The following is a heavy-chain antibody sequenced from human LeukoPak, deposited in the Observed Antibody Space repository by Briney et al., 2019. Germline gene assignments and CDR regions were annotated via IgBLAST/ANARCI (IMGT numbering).Heavy chain of an antibody. CDR2: IYSGGST. V-gene: IGHV3-66*02. D-gene: IGHD6-13*01. CDR3: ARDEGQQLWPRGPGDY. Sequence: GGSLRLSCAASGFAVRNNYMSWVRQAPGKGLEWVSVIYSGGSTYYADSVKGRFTISRDNSKNTLYLQMNSLRAEDTAVYYCARDEGQQLWPRGPGDYWGQGTLVTVSS. CDR1: GFAVRNNY. J-gene: IGHJ4*02.